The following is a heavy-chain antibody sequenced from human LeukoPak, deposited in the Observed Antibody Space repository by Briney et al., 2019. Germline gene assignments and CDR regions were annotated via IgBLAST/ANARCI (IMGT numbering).Heavy chain of an antibody. CDR1: GYSITSGYY. J-gene: IGHJ4*02. D-gene: IGHD3-16*01. CDR2: IYHSGST. CDR3: ARYYDYVWGKSFYFDY. V-gene: IGHV4-38-2*02. Sequence: SETLSLTCTVSGYSITSGYYWGWIRQPPGKGLEWIGEIYHSGSTNYNPSLKSRVTISVDKSKNQFSLKLSSVTAADTAVYYCARYYDYVWGKSFYFDYWGQGALVTVSS.